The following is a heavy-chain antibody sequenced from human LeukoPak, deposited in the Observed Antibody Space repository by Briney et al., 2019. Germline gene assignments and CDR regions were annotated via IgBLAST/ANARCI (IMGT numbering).Heavy chain of an antibody. J-gene: IGHJ6*02. V-gene: IGHV4-61*01. CDR2: IYYSGST. D-gene: IGHD3-10*01. Sequence: SETLSLTCTVSGGSVSSGSYYWSWIRQPPGKGLEWFGYIYYSGSTNYNPSLKSRVTISVDTSKNQFSLKLSAVTAADTAMYYCARVGSGSYASPYYYYGMDVWGQGTTVTVSS. CDR3: ARVGSGSYASPYYYYGMDV. CDR1: GGSVSSGSYY.